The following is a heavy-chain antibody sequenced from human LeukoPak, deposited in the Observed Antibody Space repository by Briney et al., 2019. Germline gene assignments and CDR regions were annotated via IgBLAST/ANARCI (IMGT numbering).Heavy chain of an antibody. J-gene: IGHJ4*02. CDR3: VREGCSSTSCYPDY. V-gene: IGHV3-21*01. Sequence: GGSLRLSCAPSGFTLSSYSMNWVRQAPGKGLEWVSSIISSSSYIYYADSVKGRFTISRDHAKNSLYLQINSLRPEDTAVYCCVREGCSSTSCYPDYWGQGTLVTVSS. D-gene: IGHD2-2*01. CDR2: IISSSSYI. CDR1: GFTLSSYS.